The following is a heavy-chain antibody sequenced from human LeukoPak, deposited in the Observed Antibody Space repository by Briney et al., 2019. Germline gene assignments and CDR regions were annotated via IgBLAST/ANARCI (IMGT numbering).Heavy chain of an antibody. D-gene: IGHD4-23*01. CDR2: ISNRGIII. CDR1: GFNFSATY. CDR3: ASGGDYVGIAATFRY. V-gene: IGHV3-11*01. Sequence: GGSLRLSCAASGFNFSATYMTWIRQAPGKGLEWVSYISNRGIIINYADSVKGRFTISRDDAKSSLYLHMNNLRTEDTALYYCASGGDYVGIAATFRYWGQGSLVTVSA. J-gene: IGHJ4*02.